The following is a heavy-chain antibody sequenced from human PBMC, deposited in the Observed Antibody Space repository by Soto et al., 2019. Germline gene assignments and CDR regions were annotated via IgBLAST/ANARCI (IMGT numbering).Heavy chain of an antibody. Sequence: GGSLRLSCAASGFTFSSYAMSWVRQAPGKGLEWVSAISGSGGSTYYADSVKGRFTISRDNSKNTLYLQMNSLRAEDTAVYYCAKDLYKTYYYDSTGSPEGYYFDYWGQGNLVTVS. J-gene: IGHJ4*02. CDR2: ISGSGGST. CDR3: AKDLYKTYYYDSTGSPEGYYFDY. CDR1: GFTFSSYA. D-gene: IGHD3-22*01. V-gene: IGHV3-23*01.